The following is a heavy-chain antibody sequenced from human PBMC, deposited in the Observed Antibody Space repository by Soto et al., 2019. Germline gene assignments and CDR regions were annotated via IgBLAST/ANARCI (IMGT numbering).Heavy chain of an antibody. D-gene: IGHD2-2*03. CDR1: GYTFTSYY. CDR3: PRALAIVVVPAAPLYGIDV. V-gene: IGHV1-46*01. CDR2: INPSCGST. Sequence: ASVKVSCKASGYTFTSYYMHWVRHAPGQGLEWMGIINPSCGSTSYAQKFQGRVTMTRDTYTSTVYMELSSLRSEDTAVYYCPRALAIVVVPAAPLYGIDVWGQATTVTVSS. J-gene: IGHJ6*02.